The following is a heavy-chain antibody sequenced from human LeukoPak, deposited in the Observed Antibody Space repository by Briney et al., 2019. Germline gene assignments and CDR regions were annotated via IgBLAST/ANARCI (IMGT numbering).Heavy chain of an antibody. Sequence: GGSLRLSCAASGFTFSSYGMTWVRQAPGKGLEWLAYIRYDGSSKYYADFVKGRFTISRDYSKNTLYLHMNSLRAEDTAVYYCARDQAGSGHYADYWGQGTLVTVSS. CDR3: ARDQAGSGHYADY. D-gene: IGHD3-10*01. CDR1: GFTFSSYG. CDR2: IRYDGSSK. V-gene: IGHV3-30*02. J-gene: IGHJ4*02.